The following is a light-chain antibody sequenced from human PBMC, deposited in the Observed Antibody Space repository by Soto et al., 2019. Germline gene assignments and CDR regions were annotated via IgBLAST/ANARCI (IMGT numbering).Light chain of an antibody. Sequence: QSALTQPPSASGTPGQRVTISCSGSSSNIGSNYVYWYQQLPGTAPKLLIYRNNQRPSGVPDRFSGSKSGTSASLASSGPRSEDEAHYYCAAWDDSLSGTLYVFGTVTKVTVL. CDR1: SSNIGSNY. CDR2: RNN. J-gene: IGLJ1*01. CDR3: AAWDDSLSGTLYV. V-gene: IGLV1-47*01.